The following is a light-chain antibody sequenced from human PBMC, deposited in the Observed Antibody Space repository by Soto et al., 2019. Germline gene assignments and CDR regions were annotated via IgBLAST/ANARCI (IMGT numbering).Light chain of an antibody. CDR2: GAP. J-gene: IGKJ2*01. V-gene: IGKV3-20*01. Sequence: EIVLTQSPDTLSLAPGERATLSCRASQTLRRTYIAWYQQKPGQAPRVLIYGAPKRATGIPDRFSGSGSGTDFSLTISRLEPEDFAVYYCHQYDNAPQTYGQGTKVDIK. CDR3: HQYDNAPQT. CDR1: QTLRRTY.